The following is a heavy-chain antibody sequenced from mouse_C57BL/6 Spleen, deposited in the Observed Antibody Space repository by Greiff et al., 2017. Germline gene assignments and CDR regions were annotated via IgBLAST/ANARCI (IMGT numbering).Heavy chain of an antibody. Sequence: EVQLKESGPGLVKPSQSLSLTCSVTGYSIPSGYYWNWIRQFPGNKLEWMGYISYDGSNNYNPSLKNRISITRDTSKNQFFLKLNSVTTEDTATYYCAREGTTVVYWYFDVWGTGTTVTGAS. J-gene: IGHJ1*03. CDR3: AREGTTVVYWYFDV. V-gene: IGHV3-6*01. CDR2: ISYDGSN. CDR1: GYSIPSGYY. D-gene: IGHD1-1*01.